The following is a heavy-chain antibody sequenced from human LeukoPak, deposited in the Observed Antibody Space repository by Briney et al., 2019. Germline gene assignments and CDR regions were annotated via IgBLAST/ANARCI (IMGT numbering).Heavy chain of an antibody. CDR2: ITDSGGGT. Sequence: GGSLRLSCAASGFTFSTYAMSWVRQAAGKGLEWVSTITDSGGGTWYADSVKGRFTISRDNSKNTLFLQMNSLRVEDTAIYYCAKAGDYWGQGTLVTVSS. V-gene: IGHV3-23*01. CDR3: AKAGDY. CDR1: GFTFSTYA. J-gene: IGHJ4*02. D-gene: IGHD1-14*01.